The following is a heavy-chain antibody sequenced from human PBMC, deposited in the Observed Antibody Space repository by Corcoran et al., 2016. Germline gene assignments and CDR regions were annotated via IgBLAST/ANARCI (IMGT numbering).Heavy chain of an antibody. CDR1: GGTFSSYA. V-gene: IGHV1-69*01. CDR3: ACLIVYTAMVIYYYSGIDV. Sequence: QVQLVQSGAEVKKPGSSVKVSCQASGGTFSSYAISWVRQAPGQGLEWMGGINPIFGTANYAQKFQGRVRITADESTSTAYMELSSLRSEDTVVYYCACLIVYTAMVIYYYSGIDVVGQGTTVTVSS. CDR2: INPIFGTA. J-gene: IGHJ6*02. D-gene: IGHD5-18*01.